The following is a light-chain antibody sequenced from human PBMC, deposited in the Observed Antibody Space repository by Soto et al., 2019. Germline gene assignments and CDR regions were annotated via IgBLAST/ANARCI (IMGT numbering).Light chain of an antibody. J-gene: IGKJ4*01. CDR2: DAI. CDR1: QDINNF. V-gene: IGKV1-33*01. CDR3: QQSDSLPPT. Sequence: DIPMTQSPSSLSASVGDRVTITCQASQDINNFLHWYEQRPGKAPKLLIYDAIKLDTGVPSRFSGSGSGTHFTFTISSLQPEDIATYFWQQSDSLPPTFGGGTKVEI.